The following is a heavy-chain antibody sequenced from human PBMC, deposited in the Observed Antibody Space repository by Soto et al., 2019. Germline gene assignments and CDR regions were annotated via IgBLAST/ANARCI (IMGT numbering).Heavy chain of an antibody. J-gene: IGHJ4*02. CDR1: GFTFGSYA. V-gene: IGHV3-30*03. CDR3: ATLGDGYNPDY. CDR2: ISYDGSNK. Sequence: LRLSCAASGFTFGSYAMSWVRQAPGKGVELVTVISYDGSNKYYADSVKGRFTISRDNSKNTLYLQMNSLRAEDTAVYYCATLGDGYNPDYWGQGTLVTVSS. D-gene: IGHD5-12*01.